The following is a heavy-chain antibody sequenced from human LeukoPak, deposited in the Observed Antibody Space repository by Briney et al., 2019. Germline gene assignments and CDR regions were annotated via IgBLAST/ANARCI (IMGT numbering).Heavy chain of an antibody. CDR1: GGTFSSYA. D-gene: IGHD5-24*01. J-gene: IGHJ4*02. V-gene: IGHV1-69*05. Sequence: SVKVSCKASGGTFSSYAISWVRQAPGQGLEWMGGIIPIFGTANYAQKFQGRVTITTDESTSTDYMELSSLRSEDTAVYYCARGVPTIKLLPYFDYWGQGTLVTVSS. CDR2: IIPIFGTA. CDR3: ARGVPTIKLLPYFDY.